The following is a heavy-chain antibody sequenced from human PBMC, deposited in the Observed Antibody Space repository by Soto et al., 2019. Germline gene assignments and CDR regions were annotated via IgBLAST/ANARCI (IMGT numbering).Heavy chain of an antibody. V-gene: IGHV3-21*06. CDR1: GFPFSSYN. D-gene: IGHD3-10*01. CDR3: ARDGLLSFGEVLKVQYIDV. J-gene: IGHJ6*03. CDR2: ISSTSRYI. Sequence: QLVESGGGLVKPGGSLRLSCATSGFPFSSYNMNWVRQAPGKGLQWVSSISSTSRYIYYADSVKGRFTISRDNANNSLCLQVDSLRAEDTAVYYCARDGLLSFGEVLKVQYIDVWGKGTTVAFSS.